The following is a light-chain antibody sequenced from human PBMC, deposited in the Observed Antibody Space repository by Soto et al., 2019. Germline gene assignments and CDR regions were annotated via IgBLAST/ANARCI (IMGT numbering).Light chain of an antibody. CDR3: SSYTSSSTVV. CDR1: SSDVGGYNY. CDR2: EVS. Sequence: QSALTQPASVSGYPGQSITISCTGTSSDVGGYNYVSWYQQHPGKAPKLMIYEVSNRPSGVSNRFSGSKSGNTASLTISGLQAEDDADYYCSSYTSSSTVVFGGGTKVTVL. V-gene: IGLV2-14*01. J-gene: IGLJ2*01.